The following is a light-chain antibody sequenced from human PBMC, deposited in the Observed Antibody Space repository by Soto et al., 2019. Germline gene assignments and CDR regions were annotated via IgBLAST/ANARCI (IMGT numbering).Light chain of an antibody. CDR3: QQYGSSPWT. CDR1: QSLSSN. CDR2: GAS. J-gene: IGKJ1*01. Sequence: EIVMTQSPATLSVSPGERVTLSCRASQSLSSNLAWYQQKPGQAPRLLIYGASSRATGIPDRFSGSGSGTDFTLTISRLEPEDFAVYYCQQYGSSPWTFGQGTKVDI. V-gene: IGKV3-20*01.